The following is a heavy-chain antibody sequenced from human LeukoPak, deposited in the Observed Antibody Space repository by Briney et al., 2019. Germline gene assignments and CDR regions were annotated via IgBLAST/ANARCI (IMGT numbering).Heavy chain of an antibody. CDR3: ARVGSYCSGGSCYLRYYGMDV. CDR2: ISWNSGSI. J-gene: IGHJ6*02. V-gene: IGHV3-9*01. CDR1: GFTFDDYA. D-gene: IGHD2-15*01. Sequence: PGGSLRLSCAASGFTFDDYAMHWVRQAPGKGLEWVSGISWNSGSIGYADSVKGRFTISRDNAKNSLYLQMNSLRAEDTAVYYCARVGSYCSGGSCYLRYYGMDVWGQGTTVTVSS.